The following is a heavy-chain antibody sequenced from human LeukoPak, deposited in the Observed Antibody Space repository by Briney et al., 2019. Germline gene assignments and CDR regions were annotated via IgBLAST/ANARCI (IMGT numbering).Heavy chain of an antibody. D-gene: IGHD5-18*01. Sequence: SETLSLTCTVSGGSISSYYWSWIRQPPGKGLEWIGYIYYSGSTNYNPSLKSRVTISVDTSKNQFSLKLSSVTAADTAVYYYARREIQLWSGNWFDPWGQGTLVTVSS. CDR2: IYYSGST. CDR3: ARREIQLWSGNWFDP. J-gene: IGHJ5*02. V-gene: IGHV4-59*08. CDR1: GGSISSYY.